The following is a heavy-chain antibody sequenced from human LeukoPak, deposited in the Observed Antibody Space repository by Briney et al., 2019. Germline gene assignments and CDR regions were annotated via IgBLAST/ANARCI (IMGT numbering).Heavy chain of an antibody. CDR3: ATHLGGSYLYYFDY. CDR1: GYTLTELS. Sequence: ASVKVSCKVSGYTLTELSMHWVRQAPGKGLEWMGGFDPEDGETIYAQKFQGRVTMTEDTSTDTAYMELSSLRSEDTAVYYCATHLGGSYLYYFDYWGQGTLVTGSS. CDR2: FDPEDGET. J-gene: IGHJ4*02. D-gene: IGHD1-26*01. V-gene: IGHV1-24*01.